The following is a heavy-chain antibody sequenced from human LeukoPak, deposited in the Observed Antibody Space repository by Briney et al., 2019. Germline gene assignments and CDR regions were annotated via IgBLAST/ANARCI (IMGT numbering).Heavy chain of an antibody. CDR1: GYSFTSYW. J-gene: IGHJ5*02. Sequence: GESLKISCKGSGYSFTSYWIGWVRPLPGKGLEWMGIIYPGDSDTRYSPSFQGQVTISADKSISTAYLQWSSLKASDTAMYYCARSSWYESNWFDPWGQGTLVTVSS. CDR3: ARSSWYESNWFDP. D-gene: IGHD6-13*01. V-gene: IGHV5-51*01. CDR2: IYPGDSDT.